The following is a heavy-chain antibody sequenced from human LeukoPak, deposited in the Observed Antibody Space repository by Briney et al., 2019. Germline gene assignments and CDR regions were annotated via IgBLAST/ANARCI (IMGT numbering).Heavy chain of an antibody. Sequence: GGSLRLSCAASEFTFSSYAMHWVRQAPGKGLEWVAVILYDGSNKKYADSVKGRFTISRDNAKNSLYLQMNSLRAEDTAVYYCARPSFRTGSYFDHWGQGTLVTVSS. CDR3: ARPSFRTGSYFDH. J-gene: IGHJ4*02. V-gene: IGHV3-30*03. CDR2: ILYDGSNK. CDR1: EFTFSSYA. D-gene: IGHD3/OR15-3a*01.